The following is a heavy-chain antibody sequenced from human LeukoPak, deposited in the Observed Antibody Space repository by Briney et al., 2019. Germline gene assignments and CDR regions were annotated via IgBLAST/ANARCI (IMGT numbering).Heavy chain of an antibody. J-gene: IGHJ4*02. Sequence: GGSLRLSCAASGFTFDAYAMSWVRQAPGKGLERVSVIYSGGSTYYADSVKGRFTISRDNSKNTLYLQMNSLRAEDTAVYYCARERDSGSSSPYCFDYWGQGTLVTVSS. CDR3: ARERDSGSSSPYCFDY. CDR2: IYSGGST. CDR1: GFTFDAYA. V-gene: IGHV3-66*01. D-gene: IGHD1-26*01.